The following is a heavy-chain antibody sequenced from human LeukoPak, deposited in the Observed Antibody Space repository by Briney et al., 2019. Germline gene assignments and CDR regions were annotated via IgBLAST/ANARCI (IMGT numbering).Heavy chain of an antibody. D-gene: IGHD3-22*01. CDR1: GGSIRNYF. CDR2: IYTSGST. J-gene: IGHJ4*02. CDR3: ARETKSYDGSGFYHDY. Sequence: SETLSLTCSVSGGSIRNYFWSWIRQPAGKGLEWIGRIYTSGSTDYNPSLRSRVTMSVDTSRNQFSLELTSVTAADTAVYYCARETKSYDGSGFYHDYWGQGTLVAVSS. V-gene: IGHV4-4*07.